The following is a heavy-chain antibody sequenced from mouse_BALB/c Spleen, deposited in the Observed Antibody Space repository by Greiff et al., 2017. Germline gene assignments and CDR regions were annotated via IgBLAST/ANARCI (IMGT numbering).Heavy chain of an antibody. D-gene: IGHD1-1*01. J-gene: IGHJ2*01. CDR1: GYSFTGYF. V-gene: IGHV1-20*02. CDR3: ARDYYGSSFDY. Sequence: VQLQQSGPELVEPGASVKISCKASGYSFTGYFMNWVMQSHGKSLEWIGRINPYNGDTFYNQKFKGKATLTVDKSSSTAHMELRSLASEDSAVYYCARDYYGSSFDYWGQGTTLTVSS. CDR2: INPYNGDT.